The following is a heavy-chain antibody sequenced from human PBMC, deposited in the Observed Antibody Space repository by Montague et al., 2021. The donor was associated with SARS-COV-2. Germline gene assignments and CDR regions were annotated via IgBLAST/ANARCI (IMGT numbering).Heavy chain of an antibody. CDR2: INHGGST. Sequence: SETLSLTCAVHGTSFSGYYWNWIRQPPGKELEWIGEINHGGSTKYSPSLKSRLTISADTSKNRFSLKLTSVAAADTAVYYCARLRDGVVPSPILGVGPYYSYYYMDVWGRGTTVTVSS. D-gene: IGHD3-10*01. V-gene: IGHV4-34*01. J-gene: IGHJ6*03. CDR1: GTSFSGYY. CDR3: ARLRDGVVPSPILGVGPYYSYYYMDV.